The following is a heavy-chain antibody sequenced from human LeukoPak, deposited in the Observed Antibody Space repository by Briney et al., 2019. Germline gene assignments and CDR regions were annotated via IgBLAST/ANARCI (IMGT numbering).Heavy chain of an antibody. J-gene: IGHJ4*02. CDR2: ISAYNGNT. V-gene: IGHV1-18*01. CDR3: VITYYYDSSGYPPTGFDY. Sequence: ASVKVSCKASGYTFTSYGISWVRQAPGQGLEWMGWISAYNGNTNYAQKLRGRVTMTTDTSTSTAYMELRSLRSDDTAVYYCVITYYYDSSGYPPTGFDYWGQGTLVTVSS. CDR1: GYTFTSYG. D-gene: IGHD3-22*01.